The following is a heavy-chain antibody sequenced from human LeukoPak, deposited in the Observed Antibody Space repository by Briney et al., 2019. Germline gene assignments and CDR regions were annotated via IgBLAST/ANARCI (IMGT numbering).Heavy chain of an antibody. Sequence: PSETLSLTCAVYGGSFSGYYWSWIRQPPGKGLEWIGEINHSGTTNYNPSLKSRVTISVDTSKNHFSLKLTSVTAADTAVYYCARPYCSTVSCYDTFDIWGQGTMVTVSS. V-gene: IGHV4-34*01. CDR3: ARPYCSTVSCYDTFDI. D-gene: IGHD2-2*01. CDR1: GGSFSGYY. CDR2: INHSGTT. J-gene: IGHJ3*02.